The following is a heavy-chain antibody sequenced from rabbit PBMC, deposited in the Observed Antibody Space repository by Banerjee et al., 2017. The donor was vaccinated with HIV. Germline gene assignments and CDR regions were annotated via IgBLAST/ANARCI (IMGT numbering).Heavy chain of an antibody. CDR1: GFSFSSKCV. V-gene: IGHV1S45*01. D-gene: IGHD7-1*01. CDR2: IDPVFGTT. CDR3: ARDLAAVTGWNFGL. J-gene: IGHJ3*01. Sequence: QEQLEESGGDLVKPEGSLTLTCTASGFSFSSKCVMSWVRQAPGKGLEWIGYIDPVFGTTYYASWVNGRFTISDHNAQNTLYLQLTSLTAADTATYFCARDLAAVTGWNFGLWGQGTLVTVS.